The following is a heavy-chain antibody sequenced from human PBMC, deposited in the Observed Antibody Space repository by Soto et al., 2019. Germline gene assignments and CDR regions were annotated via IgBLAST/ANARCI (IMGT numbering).Heavy chain of an antibody. J-gene: IGHJ5*02. CDR1: GYTFTSYA. Sequence: QVQLVQSGAEVKKPGASVKVSWKASGYTFTSYAMHWVRQAPGQRLEWMGWINAGNGNTKYSQKFQGRVTITRDTSASTAYMELSSLRSEDTAVYYCARDQIVPAAVHNWFDPWGQGTLVTVSS. D-gene: IGHD2-2*01. CDR2: INAGNGNT. V-gene: IGHV1-3*01. CDR3: ARDQIVPAAVHNWFDP.